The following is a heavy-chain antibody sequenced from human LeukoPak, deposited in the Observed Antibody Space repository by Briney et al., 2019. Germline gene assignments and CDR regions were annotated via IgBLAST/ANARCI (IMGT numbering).Heavy chain of an antibody. V-gene: IGHV3-48*04. J-gene: IGHJ4*02. CDR1: GFTFSSYS. CDR3: ARLPAYCSSTSCYYDY. Sequence: RPGGSLRLSCAASGFTFSSYSMNWVRQAPGKGLEWVSYISSGSGSIYYADSVKGRFTISRDNAKNSVFLQMNSLRAEDTAVYYCARLPAYCSSTSCYYDYWGQGTLVTVSS. CDR2: ISSGSGSI. D-gene: IGHD2-2*01.